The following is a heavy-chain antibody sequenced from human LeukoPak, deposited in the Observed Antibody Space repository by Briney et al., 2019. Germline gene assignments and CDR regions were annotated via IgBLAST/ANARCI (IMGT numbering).Heavy chain of an antibody. CDR1: GFTFSRYS. J-gene: IGHJ4*02. V-gene: IGHV3-21*01. Sequence: GGSLRLSCAASGFTFSRYSMNWVRQAPGKRLEWVSSMSSSSGLIYYGDSVKGRFAVSRDNAKRSLYLQMNSLRADDTAVYYCAREFDGSASGAGYWGRGTLVTVSS. CDR3: AREFDGSASGAGY. CDR2: MSSSSGLI. D-gene: IGHD1-26*01.